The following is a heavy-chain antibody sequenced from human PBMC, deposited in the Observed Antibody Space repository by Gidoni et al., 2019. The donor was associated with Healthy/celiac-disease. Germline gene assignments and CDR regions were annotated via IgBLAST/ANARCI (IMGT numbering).Heavy chain of an antibody. CDR2: IYPGDSDT. Sequence: EVQLVQAGAEVKKPGESLTISCKGSGYSFTSYWIGWVRQMPGKGLEWMGMIYPGDSDTRYSPSFQGQVTISADKSISTAYLQWSSLKASDTAMYYCARAPTYMGWLPDYWGQGTLVTVSS. CDR1: GYSFTSYW. J-gene: IGHJ4*02. V-gene: IGHV5-51*03. D-gene: IGHD5-12*01. CDR3: ARAPTYMGWLPDY.